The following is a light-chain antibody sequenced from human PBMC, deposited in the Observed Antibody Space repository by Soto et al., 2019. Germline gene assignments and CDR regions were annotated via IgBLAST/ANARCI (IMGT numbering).Light chain of an antibody. J-gene: IGKJ4*01. CDR3: QQYNSYSPT. Sequence: DIQMTQSPSTLSASVGDRVTITCRASQSISSWLAWYQQKPGKAPKLLIYDASSLESGVPSRFSGSGSGTELTLTICSLQPDDFATYYCQQYNSYSPTFGGGTKVEIK. CDR2: DAS. CDR1: QSISSW. V-gene: IGKV1-5*01.